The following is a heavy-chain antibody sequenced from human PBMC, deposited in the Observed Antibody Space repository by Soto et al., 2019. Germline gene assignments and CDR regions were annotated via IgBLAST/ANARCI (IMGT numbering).Heavy chain of an antibody. CDR3: ARGRASGSYYRLDY. CDR1: GNTFTSYD. D-gene: IGHD3-10*01. J-gene: IGHJ4*02. V-gene: IGHV1-8*01. Sequence: QVQLVQSGAEVKKPGASVKVSCKASGNTFTSYDINWVRQATGHGLEWMGWINPNSGNIGYAQKFQGRVTMTRDTAIRTAYMEVGRLRSDDTAVYYCARGRASGSYYRLDYWGQGTLVTVSS. CDR2: INPNSGNI.